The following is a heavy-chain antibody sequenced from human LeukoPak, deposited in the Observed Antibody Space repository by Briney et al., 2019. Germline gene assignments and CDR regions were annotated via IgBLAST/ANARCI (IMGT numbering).Heavy chain of an antibody. D-gene: IGHD3-22*01. CDR2: IYYSGST. J-gene: IGHJ6*02. V-gene: IGHV4-30-4*01. CDR3: ARERRIYDSGGYYYYAMDV. CDR1: GGSVSSADSY. Sequence: PSETLSLTCTVSGGSVSSADSYWTWIRQPPGKGLEWIGYIYYSGSTYYDPSLQSRVTISVDSSKTHFSLRLSSVTAADTAVYYCARERRIYDSGGYYYYAMDVWGQGTTVTVSS.